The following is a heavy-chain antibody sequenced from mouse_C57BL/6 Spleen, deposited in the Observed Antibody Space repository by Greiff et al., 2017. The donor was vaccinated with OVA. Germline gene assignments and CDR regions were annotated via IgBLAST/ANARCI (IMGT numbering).Heavy chain of an antibody. J-gene: IGHJ3*01. V-gene: IGHV3-6*01. D-gene: IGHD1-1*01. Sequence: EVQLKESGPGLVKPSQSLSLTCSVTGYSITSGYYWNWIRQFPGNKLEWMGYISYDGSNNYNPSLKNRISITRDTSKNQFFLKLNSVTTEDTATYYCARDYYGNPFAYWGQGTLVTVSA. CDR3: ARDYYGNPFAY. CDR1: GYSITSGYY. CDR2: ISYDGSN.